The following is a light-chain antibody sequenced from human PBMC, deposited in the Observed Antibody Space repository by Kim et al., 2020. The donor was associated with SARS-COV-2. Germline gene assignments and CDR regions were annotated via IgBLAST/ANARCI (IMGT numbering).Light chain of an antibody. V-gene: IGLV1-36*01. CDR3: AAWDDSLNGYV. J-gene: IGLJ1*01. CDR2: YDD. CDR1: SSNIGNNA. Sequence: QSVLTQPPSVSAAPRQSVTISCSGSSSNIGNNAVNWYQHLPGQAPKLLIYYDDLLPSGVSDRFSGSKSGTSASLAISGLRSEDEADYYCAAWDDSLNGYVFGTGTKVTVL.